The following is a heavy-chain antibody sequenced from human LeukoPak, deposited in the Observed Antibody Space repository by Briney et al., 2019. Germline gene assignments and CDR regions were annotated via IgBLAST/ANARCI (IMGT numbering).Heavy chain of an antibody. CDR1: GGSISSSSYY. D-gene: IGHD6-13*01. CDR2: IYYSGST. CDR3: ARDLFEGSSGDY. Sequence: SETLSLTCTVSGGSISSSSYYWGWIRQPPGKGLEWIGSIYYSGSTHYNPSLKSRVTISVDTSKNQFSLKLSSVTAADTAVYYCARDLFEGSSGDYWGQGTLVTVSS. V-gene: IGHV4-39*07. J-gene: IGHJ4*02.